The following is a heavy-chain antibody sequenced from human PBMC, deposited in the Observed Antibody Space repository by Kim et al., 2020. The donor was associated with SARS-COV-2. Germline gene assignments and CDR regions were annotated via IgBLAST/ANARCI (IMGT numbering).Heavy chain of an antibody. J-gene: IGHJ6*02. D-gene: IGHD5-18*01. CDR3: AKDSGYSHYYYYGMDV. Sequence: SVQGRFTISRDNSTNALYLQMNSLRTEDTALYYCAKDSGYSHYYYYGMDVWGQGTTVTVSS. V-gene: IGHV3-43*01.